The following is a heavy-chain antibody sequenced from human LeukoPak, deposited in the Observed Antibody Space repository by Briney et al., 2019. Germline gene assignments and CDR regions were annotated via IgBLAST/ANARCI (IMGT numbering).Heavy chain of an antibody. Sequence: PGGSLRLSCAASGFTFSSYSMNWVRQAPGKGLEWVSSISSSSSYICYADSVKGRFTISRDNAKNSLYLQMNSLRAEDTAVYYCARDSSSWSGWFDPWGQGTLVTVSS. CDR1: GFTFSSYS. D-gene: IGHD6-13*01. CDR2: ISSSSSYI. CDR3: ARDSSSWSGWFDP. V-gene: IGHV3-21*01. J-gene: IGHJ5*02.